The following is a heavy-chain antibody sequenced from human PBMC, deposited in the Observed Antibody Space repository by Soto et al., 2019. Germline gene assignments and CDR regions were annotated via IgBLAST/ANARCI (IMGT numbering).Heavy chain of an antibody. Sequence: QVQLQESGPGLVKPSETLSLTCTVSGGSISSYYWSWMRQPPGKGLEWIGFVFHSGSATYNPSLKSRVSISVDTSKSQFSLRVSSVTAADTAVYYCARDRSGRYDRYFDYWGQGTLVTVSS. CDR2: VFHSGSA. J-gene: IGHJ4*02. V-gene: IGHV4-59*01. D-gene: IGHD1-26*01. CDR1: GGSISSYY. CDR3: ARDRSGRYDRYFDY.